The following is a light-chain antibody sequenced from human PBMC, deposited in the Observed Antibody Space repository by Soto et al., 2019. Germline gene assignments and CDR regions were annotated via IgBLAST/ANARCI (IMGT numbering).Light chain of an antibody. CDR1: QSISNW. J-gene: IGKJ1*01. CDR2: DAS. V-gene: IGKV1-5*01. CDR3: QQYNSLGT. Sequence: DIQMTQSPSTLSASVGDRVTITCRASQSISNWLAWYQQKPGKAPKLLIYDASSLASGAPSRFSGSGSGTEFNLTVSSLQPDDFETYYCQQYNSLGTFGQGTKVDIK.